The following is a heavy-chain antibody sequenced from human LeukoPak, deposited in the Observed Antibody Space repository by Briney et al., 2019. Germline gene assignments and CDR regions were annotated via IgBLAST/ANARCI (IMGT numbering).Heavy chain of an antibody. CDR2: IKQDGDEK. Sequence: GGSLRLSCAASGFTFRRYSMTWGRQAPGKGLEWVANIKQDGDEKYYVDSVRGRFTISRDNAKKSLYLEMNDLRAEDTAVYYCAGDFACDTRLWHPWWGDCWGQGTLVTVSS. D-gene: IGHD2-15*01. V-gene: IGHV3-7*01. J-gene: IGHJ4*02. CDR3: AGDFACDTRLWHPWWGDC. CDR1: GFTFRRYS.